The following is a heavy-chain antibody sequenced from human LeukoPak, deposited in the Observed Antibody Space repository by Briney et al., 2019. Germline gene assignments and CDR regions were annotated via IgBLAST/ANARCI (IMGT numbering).Heavy chain of an antibody. Sequence: GGSLSLSCAASGFTFSSYWMSWVRQAPGKGLEWVANIKQDGSEKYYVDSVKGRFTISRENAKNSLYLQMNSLRAEDTAVYYWASVVGYCSSTSCGGYWGQGTLVTVSS. CDR3: ASVVGYCSSTSCGGY. V-gene: IGHV3-7*01. CDR2: IKQDGSEK. D-gene: IGHD2-2*01. J-gene: IGHJ4*02. CDR1: GFTFSSYW.